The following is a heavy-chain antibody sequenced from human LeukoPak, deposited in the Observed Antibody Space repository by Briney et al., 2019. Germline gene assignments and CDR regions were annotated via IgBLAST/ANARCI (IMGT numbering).Heavy chain of an antibody. Sequence: SETLSLTCTVSGGSISSYYWSWIRQPAGKGLEWIGRIYTSGSTNYNPSLKSRVTISVDTSKNQFSLKLSSVTAADTAVYYCARRGALAIKMVRNYYFDYWGQGTLVTVSS. CDR3: ARRGALAIKMVRNYYFDY. CDR1: GGSISSYY. CDR2: IYTSGST. V-gene: IGHV4-4*07. J-gene: IGHJ4*02. D-gene: IGHD3-10*01.